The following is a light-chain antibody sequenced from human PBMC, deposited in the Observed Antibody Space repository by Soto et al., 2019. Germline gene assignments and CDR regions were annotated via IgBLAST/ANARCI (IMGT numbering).Light chain of an antibody. CDR1: QSVCSC. Sequence: EIVLTQSPDTLSFSPGDRATLSCRASQSVCSCFAWNQQKPGQAPRLLIYDASNRATGIPARFSGSGSRTDFTLTISSLEPEDFAVYYCQQRSNWPPYTFYQGTKLEMK. J-gene: IGKJ2*01. CDR3: QQRSNWPPYT. CDR2: DAS. V-gene: IGKV3-11*01.